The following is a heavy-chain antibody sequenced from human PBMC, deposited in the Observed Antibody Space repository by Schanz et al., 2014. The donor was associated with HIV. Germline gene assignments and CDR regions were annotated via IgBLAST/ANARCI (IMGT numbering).Heavy chain of an antibody. CDR2: IWHDGSSK. J-gene: IGHJ6*02. Sequence: VQLLQSGGGSVQPGGSLTLTCAASGFTFSNYAMRWIRQAPGKGLEWVAVIWHDGSSKYYADSVKGRFTISRDNSKNTLYLQMNSLRAEDTAVYYCASRTYYYASERYFLGDGMDVWGQGTTVTVSS. D-gene: IGHD3-10*01. CDR1: GFTFSNYA. CDR3: ASRTYYYASERYFLGDGMDV. V-gene: IGHV3-33*08.